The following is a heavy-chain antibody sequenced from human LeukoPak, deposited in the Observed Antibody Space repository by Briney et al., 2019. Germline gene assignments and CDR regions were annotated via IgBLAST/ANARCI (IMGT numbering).Heavy chain of an antibody. CDR1: GFTFSSYA. J-gene: IGHJ6*02. V-gene: IGHV3-30-3*01. D-gene: IGHD4-23*01. CDR2: ISYDGSNK. Sequence: GGSLRLSCAASGFTFSSYAMHWVRQAPGKGLEWVAVISYDGSNKYYADSVKGRFTISRDNSKNTLYLQMNSLRAEDTAVYYCAKDSRWGLSGMDVWGQGTTVTVSS. CDR3: AKDSRWGLSGMDV.